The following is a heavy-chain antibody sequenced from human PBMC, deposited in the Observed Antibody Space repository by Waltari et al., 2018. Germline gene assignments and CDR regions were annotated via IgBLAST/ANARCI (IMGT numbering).Heavy chain of an antibody. CDR2: ITTNDRGT. D-gene: IGHD3-16*01. J-gene: IGHJ4*02. V-gene: IGHV3-23*01. CDR3: AKADASGSYAYFDS. CDR1: GFTFGNYA. Sequence: EVQLLQSGGGLVKPGKSLRLSCAASGFTFGNYAMSWVRQAPGEGLEWVSVITTNDRGTYYADAVKGRFTISRDSSENTLYLQMDSLRAEDTAIYYCAKADASGSYAYFDSWGQGTLVTVSS.